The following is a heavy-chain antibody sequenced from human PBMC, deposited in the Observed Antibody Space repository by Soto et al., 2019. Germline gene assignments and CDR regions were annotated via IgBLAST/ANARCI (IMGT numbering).Heavy chain of an antibody. J-gene: IGHJ4*02. D-gene: IGHD1-1*01. Sequence: QVHLVQSGAEVKKPGASVKVSCKASGYTFTSYGITWVRQAPGQGLEWMGWISAHNGNTDYAQKLQGRVIVTRDTSTSTAYMELRSLISDATGVYYGARGRYGDYWGQGALVTVSS. CDR3: ARGRYGDY. V-gene: IGHV1-18*01. CDR2: ISAHNGNT. CDR1: GYTFTSYG.